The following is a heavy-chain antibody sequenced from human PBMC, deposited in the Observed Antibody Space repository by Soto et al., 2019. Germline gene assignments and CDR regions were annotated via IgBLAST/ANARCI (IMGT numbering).Heavy chain of an antibody. Sequence: SGPTLVNPTQTLTLTCTFSGFSLSTSGVGVGWIRQPPGKALEWLALIYWNDDKRYSPSLKSRLTITKDTSKNQVVLTMTNMDPVDTATYYFPNPRRDGYNSIFSFDSWGKGTLVTVSS. CDR1: GFSLSTSGVG. J-gene: IGHJ4*02. CDR3: PNPRRDGYNSIFSFDS. CDR2: IYWNDDK. D-gene: IGHD5-12*01. V-gene: IGHV2-5*01.